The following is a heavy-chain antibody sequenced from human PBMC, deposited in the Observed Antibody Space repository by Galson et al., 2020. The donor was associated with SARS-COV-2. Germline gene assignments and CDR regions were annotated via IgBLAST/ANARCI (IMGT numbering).Heavy chain of an antibody. D-gene: IGHD6-19*01. V-gene: IGHV3-30*14. J-gene: IGHJ4*02. CDR3: ARAAGIAVAGPFYY. Sequence: GESLKISCAASGFTFSSFAMHWVRQAPGKGLEWVAIISYDGRNKYYADSVKGRFTISRDNSKNTLYLQMNSLRAEDTAVYYCARAAGIAVAGPFYYWGQGTLVTVSS. CDR2: ISYDGRNK. CDR1: GFTFSSFA.